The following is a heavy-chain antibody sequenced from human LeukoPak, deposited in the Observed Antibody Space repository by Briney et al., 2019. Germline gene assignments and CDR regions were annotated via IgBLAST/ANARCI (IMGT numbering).Heavy chain of an antibody. CDR1: GGTFSSYA. CDR2: IIPIFGTA. J-gene: IGHJ3*02. D-gene: IGHD3-22*01. V-gene: IGHV1-69*13. CDR3: ARDLSLYYYDSSGYLSTPDDDAFDI. Sequence: GASVKVSCKASGGTFSSYAISWVRQAPGQGLEWMGGIIPIFGTANYAQKFQGRVTITADESASTAYMELSSLRSEDTAVYYCARDLSLYYYDSSGYLSTPDDDAFDIWGKGTMVTVSS.